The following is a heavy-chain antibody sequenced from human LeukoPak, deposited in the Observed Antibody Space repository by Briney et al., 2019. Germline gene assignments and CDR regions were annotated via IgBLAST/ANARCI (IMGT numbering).Heavy chain of an antibody. CDR2: INTNTEKP. CDR3: ARGMSNSPYYFYYYMDV. J-gene: IGHJ6*03. Sequence: ASVKVSCKASGYTFTSYTMNWVRQAPGQGLEWMGCINTNTEKPTYAQGFTGRFVFSLDTSVSTAYLQISSLKAGDTAVYYCARGMSNSPYYFYYYMDVWGKGTTVTVSS. CDR1: GYTFTSYT. V-gene: IGHV7-4-1*02. D-gene: IGHD1-1*01.